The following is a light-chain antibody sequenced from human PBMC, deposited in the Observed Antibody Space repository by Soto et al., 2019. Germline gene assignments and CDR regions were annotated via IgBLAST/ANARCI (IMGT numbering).Light chain of an antibody. Sequence: EVLMTQSPATLSVSPGDRVTLSCRASLSVSSDLAWYQQKPGQAPRLLIYGASSRATGIPDRFSGSGSGTDFTLTISRLEPEDFAVYYCQQYGSSPRTFDQGTKVDIK. J-gene: IGKJ1*01. CDR1: LSVSSD. CDR2: GAS. V-gene: IGKV3-20*01. CDR3: QQYGSSPRT.